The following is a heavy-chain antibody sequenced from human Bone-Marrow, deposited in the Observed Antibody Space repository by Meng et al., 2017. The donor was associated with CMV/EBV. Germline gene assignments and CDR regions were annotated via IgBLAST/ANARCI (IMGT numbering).Heavy chain of an antibody. D-gene: IGHD6-19*01. CDR3: ARGPPVGEQWLAD. V-gene: IGHV1-8*03. CDR1: GYTYNSYD. Sequence: KASGYTYNSYDINWVRQATGQGLEWMGWMNPNSGNTGYAQKFQGRITITRNTSISTAYMELSSLRSEDTAVYYCARGPPVGEQWLADWGQGTLVTVSS. CDR2: MNPNSGNT. J-gene: IGHJ4*02.